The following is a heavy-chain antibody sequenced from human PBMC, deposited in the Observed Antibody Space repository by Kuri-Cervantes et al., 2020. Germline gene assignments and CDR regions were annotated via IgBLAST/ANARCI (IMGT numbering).Heavy chain of an antibody. J-gene: IGHJ3*02. V-gene: IGHV3-7*01. CDR3: EREGISSGYDFDAFEI. CDR1: GFTFSCYW. D-gene: IGHD5-12*01. CDR2: INQDGSEN. Sequence: GGSLRLSCAASGFTFSCYWMSWVRQAPGKGLEWVANINQDGSENYYVDSVKGRFTISRDNAKNSLYLQMKSLRAEDTAVYYCEREGISSGYDFDAFEIWGQGTMVTVSS.